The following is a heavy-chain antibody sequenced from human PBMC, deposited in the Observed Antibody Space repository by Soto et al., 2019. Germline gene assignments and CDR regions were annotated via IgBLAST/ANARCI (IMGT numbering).Heavy chain of an antibody. CDR2: IYYSGST. J-gene: IGHJ6*02. CDR3: ARGSDMVLGVGYYYYYGMDV. Sequence: QVQLQESGPGLVKPSETLSLTCTVSGGSVSSGSYYWSWIRQPPGKGLEWIGYIYYSGSTNYNPSLKSRVTISVDTSKNQFSLKLSSVTAADTAVYYCARGSDMVLGVGYYYYYGMDVWGQGTTVTVSS. D-gene: IGHD3-10*01. CDR1: GGSVSSGSYY. V-gene: IGHV4-61*01.